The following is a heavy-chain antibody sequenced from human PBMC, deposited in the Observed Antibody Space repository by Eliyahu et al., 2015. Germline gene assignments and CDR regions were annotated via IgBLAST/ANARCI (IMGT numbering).Heavy chain of an antibody. CDR1: GYSFTSYW. CDR2: IYPGDSDT. Sequence: EVQLVQSGAEVKKPGESLKISCKVSGYSFTSYWIGGVRQMPGKGLEWVGIIYPGDSDTRYSPSFQGQVTISADKSISTAYLQWSSLKASDTAMYYCARGIGRSGSYRDGFDYWGQGTLVTVSS. D-gene: IGHD3-10*01. V-gene: IGHV5-51*01. J-gene: IGHJ4*02. CDR3: ARGIGRSGSYRDGFDY.